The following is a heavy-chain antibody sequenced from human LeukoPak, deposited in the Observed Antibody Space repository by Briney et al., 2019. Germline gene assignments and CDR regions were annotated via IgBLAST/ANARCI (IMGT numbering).Heavy chain of an antibody. CDR3: ARGVVIAPQTFDY. D-gene: IGHD2-21*01. V-gene: IGHV4-34*01. J-gene: IGHJ4*02. CDR1: GGSFSGYY. CDR2: INHSGST. Sequence: SETLSLNCAVYGGSFSGYYWSWIRQPPGKGLEWIGEINHSGSTNYNPSLKSRVTISVDTSKNQFPLKLSSVTAADTAVYYCARGVVIAPQTFDYWGQGTLVTVSS.